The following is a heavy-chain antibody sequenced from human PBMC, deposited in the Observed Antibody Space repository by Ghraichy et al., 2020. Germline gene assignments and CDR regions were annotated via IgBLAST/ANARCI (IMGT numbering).Heavy chain of an antibody. J-gene: IGHJ4*02. Sequence: ASVKVTCKASGYTFADYGISWVRQAPGQGLEWMGWISGYSGNTNHAQKFQGRVTMTTDTSTSTAYMELRSLRSDDTAVYYCARDERAAAAGTVGYFDYWGQGTLVIVSS. CDR2: ISGYSGNT. V-gene: IGHV1-18*01. CDR3: ARDERAAAAGTVGYFDY. CDR1: GYTFADYG. D-gene: IGHD6-13*01.